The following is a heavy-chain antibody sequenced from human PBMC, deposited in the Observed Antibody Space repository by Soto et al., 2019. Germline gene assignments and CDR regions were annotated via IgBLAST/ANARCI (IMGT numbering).Heavy chain of an antibody. CDR3: ARAKGGGREYSGYDSGSRYFDL. CDR1: GGSFSGYY. D-gene: IGHD5-12*01. V-gene: IGHV4-34*01. Sequence: LSETLSLTCAVYGGSFSGYYWSWIRQPPGKGLGWIGEINHSGSTSYNPSLKSRVTISVDTSKNQFSLKLSSVTAADTAVYYCARAKGGGREYSGYDSGSRYFDLWGRGTLVTVSS. CDR2: INHSGST. J-gene: IGHJ2*01.